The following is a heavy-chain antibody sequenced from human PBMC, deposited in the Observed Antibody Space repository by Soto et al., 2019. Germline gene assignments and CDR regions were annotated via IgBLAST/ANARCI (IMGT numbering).Heavy chain of an antibody. CDR1: GFTFSSYA. D-gene: IGHD3-22*01. J-gene: IGHJ4*02. V-gene: IGHV3-23*01. CDR3: ANTNYVSSDLLRRYYFDY. Sequence: PGGSLRLSCAASGFTFSSYAMSWVRQAPGKGLEWVSAISGSGGSTYYADSVKGRFTISRDNSKNTLYLQMNSLRAEDTAVYYCANTNYVSSDLLRRYYFDYWGQGTLVTVSS. CDR2: ISGSGGST.